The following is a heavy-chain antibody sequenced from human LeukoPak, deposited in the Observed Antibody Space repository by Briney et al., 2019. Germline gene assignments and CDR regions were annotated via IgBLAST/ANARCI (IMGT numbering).Heavy chain of an antibody. CDR2: TNHSGST. D-gene: IGHD3-10*01. CDR3: ARGRVYYYGSGRRDFDY. Sequence: SETLSLTCAVYGGSFSGYYWSWIRQPPGKGLEWIGETNHSGSTNYNPSLKGRVTISVDTSKNQFSLKLSSVTAADTTVYYCARGRVYYYGSGRRDFDYWGQGTLVTVSS. CDR1: GGSFSGYY. J-gene: IGHJ4*02. V-gene: IGHV4-34*01.